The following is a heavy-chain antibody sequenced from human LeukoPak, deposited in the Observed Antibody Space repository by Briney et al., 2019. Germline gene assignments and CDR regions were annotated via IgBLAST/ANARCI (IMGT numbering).Heavy chain of an antibody. V-gene: IGHV3-23*01. J-gene: IGHJ5*02. CDR2: ISGIGGST. CDR1: GFTLCSYA. D-gene: IGHD3-3*01. CDR3: ARGTITIPWSGYSWWFDP. Sequence: PGGSLRLSRAASGFTLCSYAMSWVRQPPGKGREWVSAISGIGGSTYYADSVKGRFTISRDNAKNSLYLQMNSLRAEDTAVYYCARGTITIPWSGYSWWFDPWGQGTLVTVSS.